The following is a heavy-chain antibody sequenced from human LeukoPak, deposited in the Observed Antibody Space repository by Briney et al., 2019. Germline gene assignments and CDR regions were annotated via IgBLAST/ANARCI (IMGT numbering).Heavy chain of an antibody. Sequence: PSETLSLTCTVSGGSISSYYWSWIRQPPGKGLEWIGYIYYSGSTNYNPSLKSRVTISVDTSKNQLSLKLSSVTAADTAVYYCAKGLDSSGYYGFDYWGQGTLVTVSS. CDR3: AKGLDSSGYYGFDY. D-gene: IGHD3-22*01. CDR2: IYYSGST. J-gene: IGHJ4*02. V-gene: IGHV4-59*01. CDR1: GGSISSYY.